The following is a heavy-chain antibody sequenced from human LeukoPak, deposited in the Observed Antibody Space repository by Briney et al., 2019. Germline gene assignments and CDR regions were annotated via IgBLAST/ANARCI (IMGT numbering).Heavy chain of an antibody. J-gene: IGHJ5*02. D-gene: IGHD3-10*01. Sequence: GASAKVSCKASGYTFTSYDINWVRQATGQGLEWMGWMNPNSGNTGYAQKFQGRVTMTRNTSISTAYMELSSLRSEDTAVYYCARGSKYYGSGSYTLWFDPWGQGTLVTVSS. CDR2: MNPNSGNT. CDR3: ARGSKYYGSGSYTLWFDP. V-gene: IGHV1-8*01. CDR1: GYTFTSYD.